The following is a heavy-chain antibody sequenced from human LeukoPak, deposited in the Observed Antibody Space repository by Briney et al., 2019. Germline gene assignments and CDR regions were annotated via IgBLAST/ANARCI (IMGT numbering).Heavy chain of an antibody. CDR1: GGSISSSSHY. J-gene: IGHJ5*02. V-gene: IGHV4-39*01. CDR2: IYYSGST. D-gene: IGHD6-19*01. Sequence: SETLSLTCTVSGGSISSSSHYWGWIRQPPGKGLEWIGSIYYSGSTYYNPSLKSRVTISVDTSKNQFSLKLSSVTAADTAVYYCARHGAVAGTRAWFDPWGQGTLVTVSS. CDR3: ARHGAVAGTRAWFDP.